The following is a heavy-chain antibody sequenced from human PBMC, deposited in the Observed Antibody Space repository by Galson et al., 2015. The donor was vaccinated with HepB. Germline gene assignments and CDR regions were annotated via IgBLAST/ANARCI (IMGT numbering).Heavy chain of an antibody. J-gene: IGHJ6*02. CDR3: AREEYRITMVRGVISHYYYGMDV. D-gene: IGHD3-10*01. Sequence: SLRLSCAASGFTFSSYSMNWVRQAPGKGLEWVSSISSSSSYIYYADSVKGRFTISRDNAKNSLYLQMNSLRAEDTAVYYCAREEYRITMVRGVISHYYYGMDVWGQGTTVTVSS. V-gene: IGHV3-21*01. CDR2: ISSSSSYI. CDR1: GFTFSSYS.